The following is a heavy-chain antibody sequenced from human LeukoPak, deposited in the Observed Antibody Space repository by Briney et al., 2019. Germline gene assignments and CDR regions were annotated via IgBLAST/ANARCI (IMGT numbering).Heavy chain of an antibody. CDR3: AAAGRGSLDY. D-gene: IGHD3-16*01. CDR1: GFTLSSFW. CDR2: ISSDGSST. V-gene: IGHV3-74*01. Sequence: GGSLRLSCAASGFTLSSFWMHWVRHAPGKGLEWVSRISSDGSSTNYADSVKGRFAISRDAAKNTLFLQINSLRAEDTAVYFCAAAGRGSLDYWGQGTLVTVSS. J-gene: IGHJ4*02.